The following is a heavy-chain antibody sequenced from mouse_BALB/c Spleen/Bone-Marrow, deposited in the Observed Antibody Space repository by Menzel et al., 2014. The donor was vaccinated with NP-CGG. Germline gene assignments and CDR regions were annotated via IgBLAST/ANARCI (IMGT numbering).Heavy chain of an antibody. D-gene: IGHD2-1*01. CDR3: ARVYYGNLDY. J-gene: IGHJ2*01. CDR1: GYTFXNFW. CDR2: IHPGDGDT. V-gene: IGHV1-80*01. Sequence: QVQLQQSGAELVRPGSSVKISCKASGYTFXNFWMNWVKQRPGQGLEWIGQIHPGDGDTNNNEKFKGKATLTTDKSSSTAYMQLSSLSSEDSAVYFCARVYYGNLDYWGQGTTLTVSS.